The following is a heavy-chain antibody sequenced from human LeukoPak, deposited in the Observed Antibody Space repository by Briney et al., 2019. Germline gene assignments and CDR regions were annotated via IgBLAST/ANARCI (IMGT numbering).Heavy chain of an antibody. D-gene: IGHD3-22*01. CDR2: INPNSGGT. J-gene: IGHJ5*02. Sequence: ASVKVSCKASGYTFTGYYLHWVRQAPGQGLEWMGSINPNSGGTNYAQKFQGRVTMTRDTSISTAYMELSRLRSDDTAVYYCARRSYYDINTFDPWGQGTLVTVSS. CDR3: ARRSYYDINTFDP. CDR1: GYTFTGYY. V-gene: IGHV1-2*02.